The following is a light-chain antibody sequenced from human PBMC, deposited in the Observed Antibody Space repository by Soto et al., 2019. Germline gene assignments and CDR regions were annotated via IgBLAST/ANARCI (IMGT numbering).Light chain of an antibody. J-gene: IGLJ1*01. Sequence: QSVLTQPPSVSGAPGQRVTISCTGSSSNIGAGYDVHWYQQRPGTAPKLLIFGNTNRPSGVPDRFSGSKSGTSDSLAITGLQAEDEGDYYCQSEDSTMSASDAFAKGTKVTVL. V-gene: IGLV1-40*01. CDR2: GNT. CDR1: SSNIGAGYD. CDR3: QSEDSTMSASDA.